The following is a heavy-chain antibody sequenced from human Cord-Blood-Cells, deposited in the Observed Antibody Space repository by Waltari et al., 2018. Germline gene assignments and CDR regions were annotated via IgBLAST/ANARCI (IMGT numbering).Heavy chain of an antibody. CDR1: GFTVSSNY. J-gene: IGHJ3*02. V-gene: IGHV3-53*01. CDR3: ARAEAGYDAFDI. D-gene: IGHD3-9*01. CDR2: IYSGGST. Sequence: EVQLVESGGVLIQPGGSLRLSCADSGFTVSSNYLSWVRQAPGKGLEWFSVIYSGGSTYYADSVKGRFTISRDNSKNTLYLQMNSLRAEDTAVYYCARAEAGYDAFDIWGQGTMVTISS.